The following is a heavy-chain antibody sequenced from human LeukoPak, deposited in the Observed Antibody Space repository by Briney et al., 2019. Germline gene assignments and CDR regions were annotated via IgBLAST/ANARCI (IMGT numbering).Heavy chain of an antibody. D-gene: IGHD6-13*01. J-gene: IGHJ4*02. Sequence: GGSLRLSYAASGFTFSSYSMNWVRQAPGKGLEWVSFISTSSSYIYYADSVKGRFTISRDNAKKSVYLQMNSLRAEDTAVYYCARGGSSWYYFDYWGQGTLVTVSS. CDR1: GFTFSSYS. CDR2: ISTSSSYI. CDR3: ARGGSSWYYFDY. V-gene: IGHV3-21*01.